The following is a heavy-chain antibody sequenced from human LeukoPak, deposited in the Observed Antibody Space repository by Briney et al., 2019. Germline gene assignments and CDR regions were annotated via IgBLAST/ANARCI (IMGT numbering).Heavy chain of an antibody. CDR3: AKIITGTAVGSFDY. CDR1: GDSISSSSYY. CDR2: MYYSGST. D-gene: IGHD1-20*01. J-gene: IGHJ4*02. V-gene: IGHV4-39*01. Sequence: PSETLSLTCTVSGDSISSSSYYWGWIRQPPGKGLEWIGSMYYSGSTLYNPSLKSRVTISVDTSKKQFSLKLSSVTAADTAVYYCAKIITGTAVGSFDYWGQGTLVTVSS.